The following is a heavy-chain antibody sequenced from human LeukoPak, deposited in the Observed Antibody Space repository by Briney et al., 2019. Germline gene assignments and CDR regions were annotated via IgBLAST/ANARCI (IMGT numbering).Heavy chain of an antibody. J-gene: IGHJ3*02. D-gene: IGHD4-17*01. Sequence: KXSXXAXGXTFTSXGISWVRQAPGQGLEWMGWISGYNGYTNYAQNLQGRVTVTTDTSTSTVYMELRSLRSDDTAVYYCARGNGDNSGAYAFDIWGQGTTVTVPS. V-gene: IGHV1-18*01. CDR3: ARGNGDNSGAYAFDI. CDR2: ISGYNGYT. CDR1: GXTFTSXG.